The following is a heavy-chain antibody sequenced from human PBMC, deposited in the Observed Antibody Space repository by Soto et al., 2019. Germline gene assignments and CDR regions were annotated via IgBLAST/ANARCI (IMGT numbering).Heavy chain of an antibody. Sequence: PGGSLRLSCAASGFTFSSYSMNWVRQAPGKGLEWVSSISSSSSYIYYADSVKGRFTISRDNAKNSLYLQMNSLRAEDTAVYYCARDGSITGTTRYYYGMDVWGQGTTVTVS. D-gene: IGHD1-7*01. CDR2: ISSSSSYI. V-gene: IGHV3-21*01. CDR1: GFTFSSYS. J-gene: IGHJ6*02. CDR3: ARDGSITGTTRYYYGMDV.